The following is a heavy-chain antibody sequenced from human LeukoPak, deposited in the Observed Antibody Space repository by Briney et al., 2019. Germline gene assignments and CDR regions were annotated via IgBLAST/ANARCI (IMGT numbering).Heavy chain of an antibody. D-gene: IGHD3-3*01. CDR2: IFYSGST. J-gene: IGHJ4*02. Sequence: PSETLSLTCTVSGGPIRSTSHYWAWIRQPPGKGLEWIGSIFYSGSTYYNPSLKSRVTMFVDMSKNQFSLKLNSVTAADTAVYYCARHGVYSGGAFDYWGQGTLVTVSS. CDR3: ARHGVYSGGAFDY. CDR1: GGPIRSTSHY. V-gene: IGHV4-39*01.